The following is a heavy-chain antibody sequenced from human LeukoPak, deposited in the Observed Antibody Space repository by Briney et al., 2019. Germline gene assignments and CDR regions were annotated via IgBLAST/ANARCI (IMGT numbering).Heavy chain of an antibody. D-gene: IGHD3-9*01. CDR1: GFTFSSYW. V-gene: IGHV3-7*01. CDR3: ARVEDYDILTGFDY. Sequence: GGSLRLSCAASGFTFSSYWMSWVRQAPGKGLEWVANIKQDESEKYYVDSVKGRFTISRNNAKNSLYLQMNSLRAEDTAVYYCARVEDYDILTGFDYWGQGTLVTVSS. J-gene: IGHJ4*02. CDR2: IKQDESEK.